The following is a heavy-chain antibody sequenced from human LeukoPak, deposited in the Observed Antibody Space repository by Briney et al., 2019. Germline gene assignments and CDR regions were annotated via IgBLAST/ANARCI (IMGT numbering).Heavy chain of an antibody. J-gene: IGHJ3*02. V-gene: IGHV3-7*04. CDR1: GFKFRNYW. Sequence: GESLRLSCAASGFKFRNYWMGWVRQAPGKGLEWVANIKQDGSEIYYVDSVRGRATISRDNAKNSLYLQMNNLRAEDTAVYYCARDGYSGSYYDMWGQGTMVTVCS. CDR3: ARDGYSGSYYDM. CDR2: IKQDGSEI. D-gene: IGHD1-26*01.